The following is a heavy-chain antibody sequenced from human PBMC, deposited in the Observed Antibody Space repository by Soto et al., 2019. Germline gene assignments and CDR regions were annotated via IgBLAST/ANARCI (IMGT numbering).Heavy chain of an antibody. V-gene: IGHV1-18*01. D-gene: IGHD3-16*01. Sequence: QVQLVQSGDEMKKPGASVRVSCKASGYIFVNYGIAWVRQASGQGLKWMGWISPYTGDTHSASKVQGRLTMTTDTSTSTAHMDLGSPTSDDTAVYYCALVDNYVTPTPQDVWGQGTTVTVSS. J-gene: IGHJ6*02. CDR3: ALVDNYVTPTPQDV. CDR2: ISPYTGDT. CDR1: GYIFVNYG.